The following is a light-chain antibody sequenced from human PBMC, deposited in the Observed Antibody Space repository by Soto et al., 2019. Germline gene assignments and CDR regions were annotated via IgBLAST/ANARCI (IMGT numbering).Light chain of an antibody. J-gene: IGKJ4*01. V-gene: IGKV3-15*01. Sequence: DIILTQSPATLSVSPGERATLSCRASRNVGTXXXWYQHNLGQCPRLLIYGASNRVTGVPARFSGSGSGTXXXXXXXXXXSXDLGVYYXQXYDKSLPPVTFGGGTKVEI. CDR2: GAS. CDR3: QXYDKSLPPVT. CDR1: RNVGTX.